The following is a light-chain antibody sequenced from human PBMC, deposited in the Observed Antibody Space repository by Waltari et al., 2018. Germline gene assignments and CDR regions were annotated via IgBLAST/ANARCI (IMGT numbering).Light chain of an antibody. Sequence: EIVLTQSPATLSLSPGDRATLSCRARQRVSSYLPWNQQTPGQAPRLLIHDASNRATGIPAKFSGRGSRTDFTLTISSLEPEDFAVYYSQQRSNWPRTFGQGTKLEIK. CDR1: QRVSSY. CDR2: DAS. CDR3: QQRSNWPRT. V-gene: IGKV3-11*01. J-gene: IGKJ2*01.